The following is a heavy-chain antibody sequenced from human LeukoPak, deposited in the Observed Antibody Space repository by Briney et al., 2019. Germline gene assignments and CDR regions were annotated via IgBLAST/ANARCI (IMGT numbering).Heavy chain of an antibody. V-gene: IGHV1-2*02. J-gene: IGHJ4*02. CDR2: INPNSGGT. Sequence: ASVKVSCKASGYTFTGYYMHWVRQAPGHGLEWMGWINPNSGGTNYAQKFQGRVTMTRDTSISTAYMELSRLRSDDTAVYYCARGSIAVAVFFDYWGQGTLVTVSS. CDR1: GYTFTGYY. CDR3: ARGSIAVAVFFDY. D-gene: IGHD6-19*01.